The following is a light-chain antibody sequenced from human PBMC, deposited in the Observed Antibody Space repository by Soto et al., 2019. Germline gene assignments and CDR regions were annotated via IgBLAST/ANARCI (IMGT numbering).Light chain of an antibody. Sequence: QSDLTQPASVSGSPGQSITISCTGTSSDVGGSNYVSWYQQLPGKAPKLMIYDVSDRPSGVSNRFSGSKSGNTASLTISGLQAEDEADYYCSSYTSSSLYVFGTGTKVTVL. CDR3: SSYTSSSLYV. J-gene: IGLJ1*01. CDR1: SSDVGGSNY. V-gene: IGLV2-14*01. CDR2: DVS.